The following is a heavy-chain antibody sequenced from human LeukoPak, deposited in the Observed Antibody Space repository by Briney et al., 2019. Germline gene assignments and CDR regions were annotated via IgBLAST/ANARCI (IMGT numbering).Heavy chain of an antibody. J-gene: IGHJ6*03. CDR3: ARDGGVYSSSWYPLGDYYYYYMDV. Sequence: SETLSLTCTVSGGSISSYYWSWIRQPPGKGLEWIGYIYYSGSTNYNPSLKSRATISVDTSKNQFSLKLSSVTAADTAVYYCARDGGVYSSSWYPLGDYYYYYMDVWGKGTTVTVSS. CDR2: IYYSGST. D-gene: IGHD6-13*01. CDR1: GGSISSYY. V-gene: IGHV4-59*01.